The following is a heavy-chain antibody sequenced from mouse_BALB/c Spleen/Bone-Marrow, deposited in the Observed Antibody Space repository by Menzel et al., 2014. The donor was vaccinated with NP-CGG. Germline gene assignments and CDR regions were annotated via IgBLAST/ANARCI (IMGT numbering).Heavy chain of an antibody. CDR3: ARGTVVAYYYAMDY. CDR1: GYTFTSYW. CDR2: INPSTGYT. D-gene: IGHD1-1*01. Sequence: QVQLQQSGAELAKPGASVKMSCKASGYTFTSYWMHWVKQRPGQGLEWIGYINPSTGYTEYNQKFKDKATLTADKSSSTAYMQLSSLTSEDSAVYYCARGTVVAYYYAMDYWGQGTSVTGSS. J-gene: IGHJ4*01. V-gene: IGHV1-7*01.